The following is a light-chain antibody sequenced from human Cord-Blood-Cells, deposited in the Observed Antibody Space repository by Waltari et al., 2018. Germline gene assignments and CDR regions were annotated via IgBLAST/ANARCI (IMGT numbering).Light chain of an antibody. V-gene: IGKV1-39*01. Sequence: QLTQPPSSLSASVGNGPTFTCRSSKSISSYSNWYQQKPGKAPNLLIYAASSLQSAVPSRFSGSGAGTDFTLTISSLQPEDFATYYCQQSYSTLFTFGPGTKVDIK. CDR3: QQSYSTLFT. CDR2: AAS. CDR1: KSISSY. J-gene: IGKJ3*01.